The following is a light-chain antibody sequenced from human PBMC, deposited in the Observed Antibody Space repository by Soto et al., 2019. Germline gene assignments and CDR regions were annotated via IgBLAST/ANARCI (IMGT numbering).Light chain of an antibody. CDR2: GTS. CDR1: QSVSSTY. CDR3: QQYGSPPLYT. V-gene: IGKV3-20*01. J-gene: IGKJ2*01. Sequence: EIVLTQSPGTLSLSPGARATLSCRAGQSVSSTYLAWYQQKPGQSPRLLIYGTSNRATDIPDRFSGSGSGTDFTLSISRLEPEDFAVYYWQQYGSPPLYTFGQGTKVEIK.